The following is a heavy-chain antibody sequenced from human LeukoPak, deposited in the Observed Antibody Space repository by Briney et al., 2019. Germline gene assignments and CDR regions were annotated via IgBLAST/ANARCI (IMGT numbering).Heavy chain of an antibody. CDR3: AKGYSSGWYNWFDP. J-gene: IGHJ5*02. CDR1: GFTFSSYG. Sequence: GGTLRLSCAASGFTFSSYGMSWVRQAPGKGLEWVSAISGSGGSTYYADSVKGRFTISRDNSKNTLYLQMNSLRAEDTAVYYCAKGYSSGWYNWFDPWGQGTLVTVFS. CDR2: ISGSGGST. D-gene: IGHD6-19*01. V-gene: IGHV3-23*01.